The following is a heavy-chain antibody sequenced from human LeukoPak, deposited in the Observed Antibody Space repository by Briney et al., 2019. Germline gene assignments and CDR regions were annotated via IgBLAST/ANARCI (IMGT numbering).Heavy chain of an antibody. V-gene: IGHV3-48*03. Sequence: PGGSLRLSCAASGFTFSRYEMNWVRQAPGKGLEWVSYISISGGTISYADSVKGRFTISRDNAKNSPYLQMNSLRAEDTAVYYCARDPGFSSGRFDPWGQGTLVTVSS. CDR1: GFTFSRYE. CDR2: ISISGGTI. D-gene: IGHD6-19*01. J-gene: IGHJ5*02. CDR3: ARDPGFSSGRFDP.